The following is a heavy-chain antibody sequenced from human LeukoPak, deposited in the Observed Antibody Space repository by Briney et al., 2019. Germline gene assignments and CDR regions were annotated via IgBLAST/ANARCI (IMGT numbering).Heavy chain of an antibody. CDR1: GFTFSSYE. CDR2: ISSRGDTI. D-gene: IGHD6-19*01. V-gene: IGHV3-48*03. CDR3: ARGYASAWCDH. Sequence: GGSLRLSCAGSGFTFSSYEMNWVRQAPGKGLEWVSYISSRGDTIYYADSVRGRFTLYRDNAKNSLYLQMNSLRAEDTVVYYCARGYASAWCDHWGQGALVTVSS. J-gene: IGHJ5*02.